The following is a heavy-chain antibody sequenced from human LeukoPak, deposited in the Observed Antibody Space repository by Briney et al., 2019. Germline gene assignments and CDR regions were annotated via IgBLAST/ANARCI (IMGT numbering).Heavy chain of an antibody. Sequence: SIFISIYYAHSVQGRFTIYRENAKNSLYMQMNRLRAEDTAVYYCARVNYDFWSGSAKLDYWGQGTLVTVSS. V-gene: IGHV3-48*03. CDR2: SIFISI. J-gene: IGHJ4*02. CDR3: ARVNYDFWSGSAKLDY. D-gene: IGHD3-3*01.